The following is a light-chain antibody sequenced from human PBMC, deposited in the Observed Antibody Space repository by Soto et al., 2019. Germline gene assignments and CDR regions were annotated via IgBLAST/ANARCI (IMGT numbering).Light chain of an antibody. CDR2: ATS. CDR3: QQYDNSPQVT. CDR1: QSVASNY. J-gene: IGKJ5*01. Sequence: EIVLTQSPGTLSLSPGERATLSCRASQSVASNYLAWYQQKPGQAPRLLMFATSSRATGIPDRFSGSGSGTDFTLSISRLEPDDFAVYYCQQYDNSPQVTFGQGTRLEIK. V-gene: IGKV3-20*01.